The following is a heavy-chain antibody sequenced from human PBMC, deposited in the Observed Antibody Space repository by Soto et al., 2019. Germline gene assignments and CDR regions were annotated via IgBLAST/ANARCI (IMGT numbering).Heavy chain of an antibody. D-gene: IGHD5-12*01. CDR2: IDYRGST. V-gene: IGHV4-39*02. CDR1: GGTINQGGHY. J-gene: IGHJ5*02. CDR3: ARLLTPYDVPGPNWRGP. Sequence: PSETLSLTCNVSGGTINQGGHYWGWIRRPPGRGLEWIGGIDYRGSTVFNPSLRSRITMSIDTSKNLFSLKLTSMSAADTALYYCARLLTPYDVPGPNWRGPWGQGTQVTVSS.